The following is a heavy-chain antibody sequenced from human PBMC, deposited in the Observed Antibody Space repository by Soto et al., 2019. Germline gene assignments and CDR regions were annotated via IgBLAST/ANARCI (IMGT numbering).Heavy chain of an antibody. Sequence: GASVKVSCKASGGSFSSYTIIWVRQAPGQGLEWMGRIIPILGIANYAQKFQGRVTITADKSTSTAYMELSSLRSEDTAVYYCARDSRAAAGIQGGYWGQGTLVTVSS. J-gene: IGHJ4*02. D-gene: IGHD6-13*01. CDR1: GGSFSSYT. CDR3: ARDSRAAAGIQGGY. CDR2: IIPILGIA. V-gene: IGHV1-69*04.